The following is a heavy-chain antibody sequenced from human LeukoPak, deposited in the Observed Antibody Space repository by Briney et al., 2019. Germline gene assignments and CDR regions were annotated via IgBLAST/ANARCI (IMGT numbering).Heavy chain of an antibody. J-gene: IGHJ5*02. CDR2: IYYSGST. CDR3: ARLSSNYVGWFDP. CDR1: GGSFSGYY. V-gene: IGHV4-59*01. D-gene: IGHD4-11*01. Sequence: SETLSLTCAVYGGSFSGYYWSWIRQPPGKGLEWIGYIYYSGSTNYNPSLKSRVTISVDTSKNQFSLKLSSVTAADTAVYYCARLSSNYVGWFDPWGQGTLVTVSS.